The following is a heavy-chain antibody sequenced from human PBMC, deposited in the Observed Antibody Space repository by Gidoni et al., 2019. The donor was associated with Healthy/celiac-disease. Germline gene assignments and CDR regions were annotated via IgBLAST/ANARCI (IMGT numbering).Heavy chain of an antibody. CDR2: FDPEDGAT. Sequence: DQLAQSGAEEKKPGAAVKGSGKMYGDSLTEISIHWVRQAPGKVLEWMGGFDPEDGATIPALKFQGRVSMTEDTFIDTAYMELSSLRSEYTAVYYCATSRPPHGFFEYWGQGTLVTVSS. D-gene: IGHD4-17*01. J-gene: IGHJ4*02. CDR3: ATSRPPHGFFEY. CDR1: GDSLTEIS. V-gene: IGHV1-24*01.